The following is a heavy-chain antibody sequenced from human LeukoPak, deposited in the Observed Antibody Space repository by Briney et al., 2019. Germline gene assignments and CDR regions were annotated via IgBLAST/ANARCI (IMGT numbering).Heavy chain of an antibody. V-gene: IGHV4-39*01. CDR3: ARHRYYYDSSGYRYYYYGMDV. D-gene: IGHD3-22*01. Sequence: SETLSLTCTVSGGSISSSSYYWGWIRQPPGEGLEWIGSIYYSGSTYYNPSLKSRVTISVDTSKNQFSLKLSSVTAADTAVYYCARHRYYYDSSGYRYYYYGMDVWGQGTTVTVSS. J-gene: IGHJ6*02. CDR1: GGSISSSSYY. CDR2: IYYSGST.